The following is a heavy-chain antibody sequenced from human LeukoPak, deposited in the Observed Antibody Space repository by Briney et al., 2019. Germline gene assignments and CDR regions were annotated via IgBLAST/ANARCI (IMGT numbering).Heavy chain of an antibody. Sequence: SVTVSCKASGYTFTDYGINWVRQAPGQGLEWMGWINPFSDNRNYAQNLQGRVTMTTDTSTSTAYMQLRSLRSDDTALYYCARGGVGLRGWELLHSNDYWGQGTLVTVSS. CDR3: ARGGVGLRGWELLHSNDY. CDR1: GYTFTDYG. D-gene: IGHD1-26*01. CDR2: INPFSDNR. V-gene: IGHV1-18*01. J-gene: IGHJ4*02.